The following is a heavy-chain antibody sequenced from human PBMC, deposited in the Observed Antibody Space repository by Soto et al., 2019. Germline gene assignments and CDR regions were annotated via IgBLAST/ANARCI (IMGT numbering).Heavy chain of an antibody. CDR1: GFSFSSYG. J-gene: IGHJ6*02. CDR3: AGALENPYFYYGLNV. V-gene: IGHV3-30*03. CDR2: TTYDGGIK. Sequence: PGGSLRLSGAASGFSFSSYGMEWVRLAPRKGLEWVAATTYDGGIKHYVDSVKGRFTISRDNSKNTLYLQMNSLRVEDTATYYCAGALENPYFYYGLNVWGQGTTVTVSS.